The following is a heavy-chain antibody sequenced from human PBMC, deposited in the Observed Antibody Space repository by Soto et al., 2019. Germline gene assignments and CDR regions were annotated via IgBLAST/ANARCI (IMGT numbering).Heavy chain of an antibody. J-gene: IGHJ3*02. CDR3: ARVAYSSSWYDAFDI. CDR2: INWNGGST. Sequence: GGSLRLSCAASGFTFDDNGMSWVRQSPGKGLEWVSGINWNGGSTGYADSVKGRFSISRDNGKNSVYLQMNSLRAEDTALYYCARVAYSSSWYDAFDIWGQGTRVTVSS. D-gene: IGHD6-13*01. CDR1: GFTFDDNG. V-gene: IGHV3-20*04.